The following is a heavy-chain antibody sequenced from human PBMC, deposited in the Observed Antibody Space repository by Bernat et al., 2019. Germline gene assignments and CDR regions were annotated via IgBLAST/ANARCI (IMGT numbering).Heavy chain of an antibody. CDR1: GYTFTSYY. CDR2: INPSGGST. D-gene: IGHD2-2*01. V-gene: IGHV1-46*03. Sequence: QVQLVQSGAEVKKPGASVKVSCKASGYTFTSYYMHWVRQAPGQGLEWMGIINPSGGSTSYAQKFQGRVTMTRDTSTNTVYMELSSLRSEDTAVYYCARGEGPAAPRPSLDYWGQGTLVTVSS. J-gene: IGHJ4*02. CDR3: ARGEGPAAPRPSLDY.